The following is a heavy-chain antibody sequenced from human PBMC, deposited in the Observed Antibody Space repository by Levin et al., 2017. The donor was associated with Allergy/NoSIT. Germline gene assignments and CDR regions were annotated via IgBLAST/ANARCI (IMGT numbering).Heavy chain of an antibody. D-gene: IGHD5-18*01. CDR2: IYYSGST. CDR1: GGSISSGGYR. Sequence: NSSETLSLTCTVSGGSISSGGYRWSWIRQPPGKGLEWIGHIYYSGSTDYNPSLKSRVTISVDASKNQFSLKMSSVTAADTAVYYCARDAYSIGYWGQGTLVTVSS. V-gene: IGHV4-30-4*01. J-gene: IGHJ4*02. CDR3: ARDAYSIGY.